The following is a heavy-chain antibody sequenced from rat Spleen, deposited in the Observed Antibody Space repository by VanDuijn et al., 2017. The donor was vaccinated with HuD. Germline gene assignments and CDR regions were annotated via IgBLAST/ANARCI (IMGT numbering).Heavy chain of an antibody. Sequence: EVQLVESGGGLVQPGGSLKLWCAASGLPFSDCNMVGGRQGGDIVWGWVGSIIYGGRRTYYRDSVKGRFTISRDNAKSTLYLRVDSLRSEDTATYHCVRQPHTTYLHGYYYDYWGQGVMVTVSS. J-gene: IGHJ2*01. CDR2: IIYGGRRT. CDR3: VRQPHTTYLHGYYYDY. CDR1: GLPFSDCN. V-gene: IGHV5S10*01. D-gene: IGHD1-12*03.